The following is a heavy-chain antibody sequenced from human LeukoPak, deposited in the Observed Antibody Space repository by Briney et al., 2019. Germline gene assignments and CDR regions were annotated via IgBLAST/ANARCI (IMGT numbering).Heavy chain of an antibody. J-gene: IGHJ5*02. D-gene: IGHD6-13*01. CDR1: GFTFSNYW. V-gene: IGHV3-7*01. Sequence: GGSLRLSCAASGFTFSNYWMSWVRQAPGKGLEWVANIKQDGSEKHYVDSVKGRFTISTDNAKNSMDLQMNSLRAEDTAVYYCARERRGIAAAGPNWFDPWGQGTLVTVSS. CDR2: IKQDGSEK. CDR3: ARERRGIAAAGPNWFDP.